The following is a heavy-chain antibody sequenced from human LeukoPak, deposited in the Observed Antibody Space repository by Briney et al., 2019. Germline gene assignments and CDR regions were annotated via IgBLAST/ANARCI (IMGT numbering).Heavy chain of an antibody. CDR2: ICYSGSS. D-gene: IGHD5-24*01. CDR3: ARLGRDGYSDY. CDR1: GVSISRYY. J-gene: IGHJ4*02. Sequence: PSETLSLTCTVSGVSISRYYWGWVRQPPGKGREWSGSICYSGSSYYNPSLKSRVTISVDTSKNQFSLKLSSVTAADTAVYYCARLGRDGYSDYWGQGTLVTVSS. V-gene: IGHV4-39*01.